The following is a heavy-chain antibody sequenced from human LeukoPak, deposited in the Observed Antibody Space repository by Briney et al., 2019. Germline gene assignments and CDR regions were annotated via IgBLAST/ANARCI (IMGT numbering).Heavy chain of an antibody. CDR2: ISSSGSTI. D-gene: IGHD3-22*01. J-gene: IGHJ4*02. CDR3: ARAVYYDSSGYYWYFDY. V-gene: IGHV3-48*03. Sequence: GGSLRLSCAASGFTFSSYEMNWVRQAPGKGLEWVSYISSSGSTIYYADSVKGRFTISRDNAKNSLYLQMNSLRAEDTALYYCARAVYYDSSGYYWYFDYWGQGTLVTVSS. CDR1: GFTFSSYE.